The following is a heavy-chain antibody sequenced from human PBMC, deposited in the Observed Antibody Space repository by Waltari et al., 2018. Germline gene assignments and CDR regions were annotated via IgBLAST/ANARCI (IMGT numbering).Heavy chain of an antibody. D-gene: IGHD3-3*01. V-gene: IGHV3-15*01. J-gene: IGHJ4*02. CDR1: GFTFSNAW. CDR3: TTRMTPLRFLEGGAEY. CDR2: IKSKTDGGTT. Sequence: EVQLVESGGGLVKPGGSLRLSCAASGFTFSNAWMSWVRQAPGKGLEWVGRIKSKTDGGTTDYAAPVKGRFTISRDDSKNTLYLQMNSLKTEDTAVYYCTTRMTPLRFLEGGAEYWGQGTLVTVSS.